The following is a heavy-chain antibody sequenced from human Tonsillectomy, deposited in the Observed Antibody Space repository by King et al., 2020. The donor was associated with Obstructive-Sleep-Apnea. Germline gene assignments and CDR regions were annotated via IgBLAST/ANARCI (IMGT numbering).Heavy chain of an antibody. Sequence: QLVQSGAEVKKPGESLRISCTGSGYSFTSYWISWVLPIPGKGLEWRGWIDPSDYNINYSPSFQGHVTISPDKSISTAYLQWSSLKASDTAMYYCARLNYDSSGYYYYFDYWGQGTLVTVSS. CDR3: ARLNYDSSGYYYYFDY. D-gene: IGHD3-22*01. CDR2: IDPSDYNI. J-gene: IGHJ4*02. V-gene: IGHV5-10-1*01. CDR1: GYSFTSYW.